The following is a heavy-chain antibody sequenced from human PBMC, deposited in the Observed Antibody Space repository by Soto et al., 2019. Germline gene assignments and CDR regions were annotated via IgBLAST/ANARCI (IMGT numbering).Heavy chain of an antibody. V-gene: IGHV1-69*04. J-gene: IGHJ5*02. D-gene: IGHD5-18*01. Sequence: SVKVSCKASGDTFTNYDIKWVRQATGQGLEWMGRIIPIIGKANYAQKFQGRVTITGNKSMSTAYMELSSLRSEDTAVYYCARGGDTAMGTPWFDPWGQGTLVTVSS. CDR1: GDTFTNYD. CDR2: IIPIIGKA. CDR3: ARGGDTAMGTPWFDP.